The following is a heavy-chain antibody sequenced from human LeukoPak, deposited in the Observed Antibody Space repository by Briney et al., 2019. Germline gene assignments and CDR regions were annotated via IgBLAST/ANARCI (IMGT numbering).Heavy chain of an antibody. V-gene: IGHV3-7*01. Sequence: PGGSLRLSCAASGFTFSSYWMSWVRQAPGKGPEWVAHIKQDASQEDHVDSVKGRFTISRDNAKNSLYLQMNSLRAEDTAVYYCARGVVYPTWSGPHWSDYWGQGTLVPVSS. CDR1: GFTFSSYW. CDR3: ARGVVYPTWSGPHWSDY. D-gene: IGHD3-3*01. J-gene: IGHJ4*02. CDR2: IKQDASQE.